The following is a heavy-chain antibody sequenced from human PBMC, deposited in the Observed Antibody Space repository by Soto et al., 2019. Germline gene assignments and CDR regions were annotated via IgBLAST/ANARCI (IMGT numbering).Heavy chain of an antibody. D-gene: IGHD3-22*01. CDR1: GGSISSGGYY. CDR2: IYYSGST. Sequence: SSETLSLTCTVSGGSISSGGYYWSWIRQHPGKGLEWIGYIYYSGSTYYNPSLKSRVTISVDTSKNQFSLKLSSVTAADTAVYYCARDKVQYYDSSGYSKWFDPWGQGTLVTVSS. J-gene: IGHJ5*02. V-gene: IGHV4-31*03. CDR3: ARDKVQYYDSSGYSKWFDP.